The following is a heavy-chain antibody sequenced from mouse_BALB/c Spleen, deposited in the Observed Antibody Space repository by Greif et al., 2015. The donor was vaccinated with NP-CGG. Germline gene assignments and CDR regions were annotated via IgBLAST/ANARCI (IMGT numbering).Heavy chain of an antibody. D-gene: IGHD1-1*01. Sequence: VMLVESGPGLVAPSQSLSITCTVSGFSLSRYSVHWVRQPPGKGLEWLGMIWGGGSTDYNSALKSRLSISKDNSKSQVFLKMNSLQTDDTAMYYCAREGDYYGSFAYWGQGTLVTVSA. V-gene: IGHV2-6-4*01. CDR2: IWGGGST. CDR1: GFSLSRYS. CDR3: AREGDYYGSFAY. J-gene: IGHJ3*01.